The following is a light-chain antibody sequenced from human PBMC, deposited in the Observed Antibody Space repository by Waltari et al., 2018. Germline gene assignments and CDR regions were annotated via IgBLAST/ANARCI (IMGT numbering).Light chain of an antibody. CDR3: SSYSSVTNVV. CDR1: SSDVGGHPY. V-gene: IGLV2-14*01. CDR2: DVS. J-gene: IGLJ2*01. Sequence: QSALTRPASVSGSPGQSITISCTGTSSDVGGHPYVSWYQQPPGEAPKLIIYDVSCRPSGVSPRFSASRSGNTASLTISGLRTEDEADYYCSSYSSVTNVVFGGGTKLTVL.